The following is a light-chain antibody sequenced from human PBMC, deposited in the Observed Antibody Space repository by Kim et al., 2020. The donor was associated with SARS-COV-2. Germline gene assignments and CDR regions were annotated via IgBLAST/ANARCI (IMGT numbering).Light chain of an antibody. J-gene: IGKJ4*01. CDR1: QTVDRN. CDR3: QQFSKWPLT. V-gene: IGKV3-15*01. CDR2: RAS. Sequence: EIVMTQSPATLSVSPGERVTLSCRDSQTVDRNLAWYQQKGGQPPRLLIYRASTRATDIPDRFSGSGSETEFTLTIHSLRSEDSGNYYCQQFSKWPLTFGGGTKVEI.